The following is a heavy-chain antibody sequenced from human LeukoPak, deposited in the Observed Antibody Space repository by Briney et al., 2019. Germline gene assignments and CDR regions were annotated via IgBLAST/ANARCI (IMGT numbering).Heavy chain of an antibody. CDR1: GGSISSYY. CDR2: IYYSGST. CDR3: ARYTVVPVFDY. D-gene: IGHD2-2*01. J-gene: IGHJ4*02. Sequence: SETLSLTCTVSGGSISSYYWSWIRQPPGKGLEWIGYIYYSGSTNYNPSLKSRVTISVDTSKNQFSLKLSSVTAADTAVYYCARYTVVPVFDYWGQGTLVTVSS. V-gene: IGHV4-59*08.